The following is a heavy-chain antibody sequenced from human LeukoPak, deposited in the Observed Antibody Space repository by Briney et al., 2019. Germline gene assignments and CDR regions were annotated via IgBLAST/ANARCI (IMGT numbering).Heavy chain of an antibody. CDR3: AREYYYDSRSYFDY. CDR2: ISSSSYI. J-gene: IGHJ4*02. D-gene: IGHD3-22*01. V-gene: IGHV3-21*01. Sequence: GGSLRLSCAASGFTFSSYSMNWVRQAPGKGLEWVSSISSSSYIYYADSVKGRFTISRDNAKNSLYLQMNSLRAEDTAVYYCAREYYYDSRSYFDYWGQGTLVTVSS. CDR1: GFTFSSYS.